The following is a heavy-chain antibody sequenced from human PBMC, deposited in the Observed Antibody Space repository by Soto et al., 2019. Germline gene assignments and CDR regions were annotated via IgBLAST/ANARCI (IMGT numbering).Heavy chain of an antibody. V-gene: IGHV1-18*01. Sequence: QVQLVQSGAEVKKPGASVKVSSKASGYTLTSYGISWERQAPGQGLEWMGWISAYNGNTNYAQKLQGRVTMTTDTSTSTAYMELRSLRSDDTAVYYCARDHAGSYYDSSGYSIIDAFDIWGQGTMVSVSS. D-gene: IGHD3-22*01. J-gene: IGHJ3*02. CDR2: ISAYNGNT. CDR3: ARDHAGSYYDSSGYSIIDAFDI. CDR1: GYTLTSYG.